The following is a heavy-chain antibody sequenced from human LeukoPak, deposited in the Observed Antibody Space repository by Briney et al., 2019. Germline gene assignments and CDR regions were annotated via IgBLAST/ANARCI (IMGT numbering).Heavy chain of an antibody. J-gene: IGHJ6*03. CDR1: GGTFSSYA. V-gene: IGHV1-69*05. Sequence: SVKVSCKASGGTFSSYAISWVRQAPGQGLECMGGIIPIFGTANYAQKFQGRVTITTDESTSTAYMELSSLRSEDTAVYYCAAGLWFGELLYDYYDYMDVWGKGTTVTVSS. D-gene: IGHD3-10*01. CDR2: IIPIFGTA. CDR3: AAGLWFGELLYDYYDYMDV.